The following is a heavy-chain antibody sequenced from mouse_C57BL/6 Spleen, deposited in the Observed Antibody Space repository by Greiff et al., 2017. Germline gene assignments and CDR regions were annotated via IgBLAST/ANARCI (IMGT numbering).Heavy chain of an antibody. CDR2: IWSGGST. D-gene: IGHD2-1*01. J-gene: IGHJ1*03. Sequence: VKLQESGPGLVQPSQSLSITCPVSGFSLTSYGVHWVRQSPGKGLEWLGVIWSGGSTDYNAAFISRLIISKDNSKSQVFFKMNSRQADDTAIYYCARGGGNYGYFDVWGTGTTVTVSS. CDR3: ARGGGNYGYFDV. CDR1: GFSLTSYG. V-gene: IGHV2-2*01.